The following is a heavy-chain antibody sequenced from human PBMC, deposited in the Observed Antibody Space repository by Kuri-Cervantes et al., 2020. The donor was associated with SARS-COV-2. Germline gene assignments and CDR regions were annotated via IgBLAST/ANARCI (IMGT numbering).Heavy chain of an antibody. D-gene: IGHD3-10*01. Sequence: GESLKISCAASGFTFSSYAMSWVRQAPGKGLEWVSAISGSGGSTYYADSVKGRFTITRDNAKNSLYLQMNSLRAEDTAVYYCARDQTGVLLYFGDTNFDYWGQGTLVTVSS. CDR2: ISGSGGST. CDR3: ARDQTGVLLYFGDTNFDY. J-gene: IGHJ4*02. CDR1: GFTFSSYA. V-gene: IGHV3-23*01.